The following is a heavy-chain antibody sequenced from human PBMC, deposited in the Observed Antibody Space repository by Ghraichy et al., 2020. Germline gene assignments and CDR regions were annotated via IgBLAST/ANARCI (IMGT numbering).Heavy chain of an antibody. D-gene: IGHD2-15*01. V-gene: IGHV3-23*01. Sequence: GGSLRLSCAMSGFNFGDFAVGWVRQAPGKGLEWVSSIGYNGVDTYYADSLRGRFVISRENFKNTLYLQMNSLRVEDTAVYYCAKYCSGTCYSGVDFWGQGVLVTVSS. CDR2: IGYNGVDT. J-gene: IGHJ4*02. CDR1: GFNFGDFA. CDR3: AKYCSGTCYSGVDF.